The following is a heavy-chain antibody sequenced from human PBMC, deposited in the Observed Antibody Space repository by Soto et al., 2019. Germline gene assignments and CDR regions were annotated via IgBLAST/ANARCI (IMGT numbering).Heavy chain of an antibody. D-gene: IGHD3-22*01. Sequence: QLQLQESGSGLVKPSQTLSLTCAVSGGSISSGGYSWSWIRQPPGKGLEWIGYIYHSGSTYYNPSLKSRVTISVDRSKNQFSLKLRSVTAADTAVYYCARVRPDSSGYLFDYWGQGTLVTVSS. CDR3: ARVRPDSSGYLFDY. CDR1: GGSISSGGYS. V-gene: IGHV4-30-2*01. J-gene: IGHJ4*02. CDR2: IYHSGST.